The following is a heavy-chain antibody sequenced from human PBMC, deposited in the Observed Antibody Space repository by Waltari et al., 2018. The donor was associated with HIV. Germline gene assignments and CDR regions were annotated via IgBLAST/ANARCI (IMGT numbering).Heavy chain of an antibody. CDR3: TRDVTLIHYGDYYSALDV. CDR2: RNGDGTGI. V-gene: IGHV3-74*03. Sequence: EVTLVESGGKVVHPGGSLTLSCRASGFTFSSHWMHWVRQSPRKGLGWSSRRNGDGTGIKYGASLEGRVTVSRDNRGFTMYLDMRDMTVEDSAIYFCTRDVTLIHYGDYYSALDVWGQGTRVTVSS. CDR1: GFTFSSHW. D-gene: IGHD4-17*01. J-gene: IGHJ6*02.